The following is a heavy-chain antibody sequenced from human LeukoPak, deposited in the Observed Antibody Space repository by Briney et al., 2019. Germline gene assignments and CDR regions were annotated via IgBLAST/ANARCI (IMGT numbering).Heavy chain of an antibody. CDR1: GFTFSSYA. D-gene: IGHD3-10*01. V-gene: IGHV3-7*01. CDR3: VCGPLKSGSLDY. Sequence: GGSLRLSCAASGFTFSSYAMSWVRQAPRKGLEWVANIKQDGSEKYYVDSVKGRFTISRGNAKNSLYLQMNSLRAEDTAVYYCVCGPLKSGSLDYWGQGTLVTVSS. J-gene: IGHJ4*02. CDR2: IKQDGSEK.